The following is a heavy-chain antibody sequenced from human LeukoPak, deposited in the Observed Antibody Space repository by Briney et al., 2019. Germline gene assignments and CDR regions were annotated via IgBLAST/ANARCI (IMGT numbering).Heavy chain of an antibody. D-gene: IGHD2-15*01. CDR1: GFAFTSYG. V-gene: IGHV3-30*02. CDR2: IRYDGNYK. J-gene: IGHJ4*02. CDR3: AKDHQGYCSGRNCYSHY. Sequence: GGSLRLSCAASGFAFTSYGMHWLRQAPGKGLEWVAFIRYDGNYKFFADSVKGRFAISRDNSNSTLFLQMNSLRAEDTAVYYCAKDHQGYCSGRNCYSHYWGQGTLVTVSS.